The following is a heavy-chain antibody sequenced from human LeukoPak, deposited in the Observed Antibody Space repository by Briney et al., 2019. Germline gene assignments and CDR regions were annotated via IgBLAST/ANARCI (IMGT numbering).Heavy chain of an antibody. V-gene: IGHV1-18*01. Sequence: ASVKVSCKASGYTFTSYGISWVRQAPGQGLEWMGWTSAHNDDTNYAETLQGRLTMTTDISTSTAYMELTSLRSDDTAVYYCARDWDSRNDYFDPWGQGTLVIVSS. CDR2: TSAHNDDT. CDR3: ARDWDSRNDYFDP. J-gene: IGHJ4*02. D-gene: IGHD1-1*01. CDR1: GYTFTSYG.